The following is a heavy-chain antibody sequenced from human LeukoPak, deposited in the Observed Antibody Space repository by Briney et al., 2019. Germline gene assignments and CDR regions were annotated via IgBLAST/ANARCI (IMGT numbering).Heavy chain of an antibody. J-gene: IGHJ4*02. CDR1: GYTFTSYG. D-gene: IGHD3-3*01. Sequence: ASVKVSCKASGYTFTSYGISWVRQAPGQGLEWMGWISAYNGNTNYAQKLQGRVTMTTDTSTDTAYMELSSLRSEDTAVYYCATSSGRYDFWSGYWLPYDYWGQGTLVTVSS. CDR2: ISAYNGNT. V-gene: IGHV1-18*01. CDR3: ATSSGRYDFWSGYWLPYDY.